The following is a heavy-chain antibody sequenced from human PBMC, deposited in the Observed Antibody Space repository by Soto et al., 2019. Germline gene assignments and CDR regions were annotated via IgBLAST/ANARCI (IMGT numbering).Heavy chain of an antibody. J-gene: IGHJ4*02. CDR2: ISGSGGST. Sequence: EVQLLESGGGLVQPGGSLRLSCAASGFTFSSYAMSWVRQAPGKGLEWVSAISGSGGSTYYADSVKGRFTISRDNSKNTLYLQMNSLRAEETAVEYCAKETAGLGYCSGGSCYTIDYWGQGTLVTVSS. V-gene: IGHV3-23*01. CDR3: AKETAGLGYCSGGSCYTIDY. D-gene: IGHD2-15*01. CDR1: GFTFSSYA.